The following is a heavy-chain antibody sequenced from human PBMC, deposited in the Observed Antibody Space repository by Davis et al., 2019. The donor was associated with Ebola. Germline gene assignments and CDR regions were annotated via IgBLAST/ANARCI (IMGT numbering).Heavy chain of an antibody. J-gene: IGHJ4*02. D-gene: IGHD1-26*01. Sequence: GESLKISCAASGFTFSNARMNWVRQAPGKGLEWVGRIKSKTDGGTTDYAAPVKGRFTISRDDSKNTLYLQMNSLKTEDTAVYYCTLAGSYSSFDYWSQGTLVTVSS. V-gene: IGHV3-15*07. CDR1: GFTFSNAR. CDR3: TLAGSYSSFDY. CDR2: IKSKTDGGTT.